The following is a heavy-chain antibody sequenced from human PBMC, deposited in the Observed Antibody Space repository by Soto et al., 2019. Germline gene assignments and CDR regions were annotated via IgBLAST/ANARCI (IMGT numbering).Heavy chain of an antibody. CDR2: IYYSGST. CDR1: GGSISSGGYY. Sequence: QVQLQESGPGLVKPSQTLSLTCTVSGGSISSGGYYWSWIRQHPGKGLEWIGYIYYSGSTYYNPSLKGRVTISVDTSKNQFSLKLSSVTAADTAVYYCARGDSSSWSDAFDIWGQGTMVTVSS. V-gene: IGHV4-31*03. J-gene: IGHJ3*02. CDR3: ARGDSSSWSDAFDI. D-gene: IGHD6-13*01.